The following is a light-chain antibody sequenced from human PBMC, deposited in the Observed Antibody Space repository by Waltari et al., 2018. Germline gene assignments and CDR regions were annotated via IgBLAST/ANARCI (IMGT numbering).Light chain of an antibody. V-gene: IGKV3-20*01. CDR1: QTITGSW. Sequence: EIVLTQSPGTLSVSPGERVTVSCRASQTITGSWLTWYHQKPGQAPRLLIYGASNRAPGIPDRCSGSGCGTDFTLTISRLEPEDSAVYYCQQYDGSVVTFGGGTKVEIK. CDR3: QQYDGSVVT. CDR2: GAS. J-gene: IGKJ4*01.